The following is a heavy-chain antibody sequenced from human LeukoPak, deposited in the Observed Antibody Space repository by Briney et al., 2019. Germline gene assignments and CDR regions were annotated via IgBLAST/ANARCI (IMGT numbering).Heavy chain of an antibody. CDR1: GSSISTVYY. V-gene: IGHV4-38-2*02. D-gene: IGHD2-15*01. CDR2: IFHTGKV. Sequence: PSETLSLTCTVSGSSISTVYYWGWVRQPPGKSLEWIGSIFHTGKVYYNPSLKSRVTMSRDTSQSQFSLNLGAVTAADTAIYYCTRAYRPHVVGTHYWGQGTLVAVSS. J-gene: IGHJ4*02. CDR3: TRAYRPHVVGTHY.